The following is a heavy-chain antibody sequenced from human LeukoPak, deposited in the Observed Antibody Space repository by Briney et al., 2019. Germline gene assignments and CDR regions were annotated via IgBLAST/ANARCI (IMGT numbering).Heavy chain of an antibody. J-gene: IGHJ5*02. CDR3: ARVSPGYYDILTGYNWFDP. CDR2: IIPIFGTA. V-gene: IGHV1-69*05. D-gene: IGHD3-9*01. Sequence: SVEVSCKASGGTFSSYAISWVRQAPGQGLEWMGRIIPIFGTANYAQKFQGRVTITTDESTSTAYMELSSLRSEDTAVYYCARVSPGYYDILTGYNWFDPWGQGTLVTVSS. CDR1: GGTFSSYA.